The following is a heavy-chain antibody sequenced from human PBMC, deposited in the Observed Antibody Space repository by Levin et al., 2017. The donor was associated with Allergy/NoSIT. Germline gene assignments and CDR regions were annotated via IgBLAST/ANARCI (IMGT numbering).Heavy chain of an antibody. D-gene: IGHD3-22*01. J-gene: IGHJ4*02. CDR1: GFTFSSYG. CDR2: ISYDGSNK. Sequence: GESLKISCAASGFTFSSYGMHWVRQAPGKGLEWVAVISYDGSNKYYPDSVKGRFTISRDNSRNTLYLQMNSLRAEDTAVYYCAKEGYYDRSGNKGFDYWGQGTLVTVSS. CDR3: AKEGYYDRSGNKGFDY. V-gene: IGHV3-30*18.